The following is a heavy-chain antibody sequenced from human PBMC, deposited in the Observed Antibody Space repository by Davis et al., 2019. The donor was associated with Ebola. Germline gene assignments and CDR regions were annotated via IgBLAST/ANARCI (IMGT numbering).Heavy chain of an antibody. D-gene: IGHD4-11*01. CDR2: IIPIFGTA. V-gene: IGHV1-69*13. CDR1: GGTFSSYA. CDR3: ARDGTVTTGAYYYYYMDV. J-gene: IGHJ6*03. Sequence: SVKVSCKASGGTFSSYAISWVQQAPGQGLEWMGGIIPIFGTANYAQKFQGRVTITADESTSTAYMELSSLRSEDTAVYYCARDGTVTTGAYYYYYMDVWGKGTTVTVSS.